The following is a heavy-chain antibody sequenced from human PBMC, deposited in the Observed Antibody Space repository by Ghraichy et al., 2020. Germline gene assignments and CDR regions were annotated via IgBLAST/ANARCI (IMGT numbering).Heavy chain of an antibody. Sequence: GGSLRLSCAASGFIFSGYWMSWVRQAPGKGLEWVANIKKDGSEKYYVDSVKGRFTISRDNAKNSLYLQMNSLRAEDTAVYYCARDLGSGWYFDYWGQGTLVTDSS. J-gene: IGHJ4*02. V-gene: IGHV3-7*01. D-gene: IGHD6-19*01. CDR1: GFIFSGYW. CDR3: ARDLGSGWYFDY. CDR2: IKKDGSEK.